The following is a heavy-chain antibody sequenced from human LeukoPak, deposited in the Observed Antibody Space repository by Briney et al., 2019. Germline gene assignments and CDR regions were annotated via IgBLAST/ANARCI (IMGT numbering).Heavy chain of an antibody. V-gene: IGHV4-4*07. D-gene: IGHD2-15*01. CDR1: DDSIKSYS. Sequence: MTSETLSLTCSVSDDSIKSYSWSWIRLLAGERLEWIGLIYMSGDTNYNPSLKSRLDISVATSKNQVSLKLSSATAADTAIYYCARVFGGFYMDVWGKGTTVIVSS. CDR3: ARVFGGFYMDV. CDR2: IYMSGDT. J-gene: IGHJ6*03.